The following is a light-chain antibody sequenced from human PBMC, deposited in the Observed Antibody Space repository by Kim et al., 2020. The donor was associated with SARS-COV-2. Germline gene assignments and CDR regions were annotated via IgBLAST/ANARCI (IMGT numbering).Light chain of an antibody. CDR2: EEN. V-gene: IGLV6-57*02. CDR1: SGSIASNH. Sequence: PGKPVTFSCPGSSGSIASNHVQWCQQRPGSVPATVTYEENQRPSGVPDRFSGSIDSSSNSASLTISGLKTEDEADYYCQSYNSSNLFGGGTQLTVL. J-gene: IGLJ3*02. CDR3: QSYNSSNL.